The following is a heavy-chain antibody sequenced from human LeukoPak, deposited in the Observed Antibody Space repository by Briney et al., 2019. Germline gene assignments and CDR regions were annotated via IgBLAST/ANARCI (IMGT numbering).Heavy chain of an antibody. J-gene: IGHJ4*02. Sequence: GSLRLSCAASGFTFSSYSMNWVRQAPGKGLEWVSSISSSSSYIYYADSVKGRFTISRDNAKNSLYLQMNSLRAEDTAVYYCALFRRSSSWSPDWGQGTLVTVSS. CDR2: ISSSSSYI. CDR1: GFTFSSYS. D-gene: IGHD6-13*01. V-gene: IGHV3-21*01. CDR3: ALFRRSSSWSPD.